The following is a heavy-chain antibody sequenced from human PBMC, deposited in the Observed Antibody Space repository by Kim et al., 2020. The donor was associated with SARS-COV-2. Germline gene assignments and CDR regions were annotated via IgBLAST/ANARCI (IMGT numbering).Heavy chain of an antibody. CDR3: ARVGRFIYYYYGMDV. Sequence: SLKVSCKASGGTFSSYAISWVRQAPGQGLEWMGGIIPIFGTANYAQKFQGRVTITADESTSTAYMELSSLRSEDTAVYYCARVGRFIYYYYGMDVWGQGTTVTVSS. CDR1: GGTFSSYA. D-gene: IGHD3-10*01. J-gene: IGHJ6*02. CDR2: IIPIFGTA. V-gene: IGHV1-69*13.